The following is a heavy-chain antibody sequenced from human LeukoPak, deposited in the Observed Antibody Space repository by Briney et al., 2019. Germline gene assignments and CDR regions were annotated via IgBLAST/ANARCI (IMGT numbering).Heavy chain of an antibody. CDR3: ARDDSGWDGAVWYFDL. CDR2: IYSGGST. J-gene: IGHJ2*01. D-gene: IGHD6-19*01. CDR1: GFTVSSNY. V-gene: IGHV3-66*01. Sequence: GGSLRLSCAASGFTVSSNYMSWVRQAPGKGLEWVSVIYSGGSTYYADSVKGRFTISRDNSKNTLYLQMNSLRAEDTAVYYCARDDSGWDGAVWYFDLWGRGTLVTVSS.